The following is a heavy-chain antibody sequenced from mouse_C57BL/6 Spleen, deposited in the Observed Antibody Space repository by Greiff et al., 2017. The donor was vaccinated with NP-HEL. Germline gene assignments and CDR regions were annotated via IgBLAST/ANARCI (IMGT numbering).Heavy chain of an antibody. V-gene: IGHV1-15*01. CDR2: IDPETGGT. Sequence: VQRVESGAELVRPGASVTLSCKASGYTFTDYEMHWVKQTPVHGLEWIGAIDPETGGTAYNQKFKGKAILTADKSSSTAYMELRSLTSEDSAVYYCTRHDFFAYWGQGTLVTVSA. CDR3: TRHDFFAY. D-gene: IGHD2-4*01. CDR1: GYTFTDYE. J-gene: IGHJ3*01.